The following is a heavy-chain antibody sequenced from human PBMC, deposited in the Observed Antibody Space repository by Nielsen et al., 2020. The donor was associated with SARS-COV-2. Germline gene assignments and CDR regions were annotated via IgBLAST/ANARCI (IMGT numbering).Heavy chain of an antibody. CDR3: VHTDSYCGADCYASYDY. V-gene: IGHV2-5*02. J-gene: IGHJ4*02. Sequence: SGPTLVKPPQTLTLTCTFSGFSLSTNGVGVGWIRQPPGKALEWLALIYWDDDTRYRPSLKNRITIIKDTSKDQVVLTMSNMDPEDTGTYYCVHTDSYCGADCYASYDYWGQGTLVTVSS. D-gene: IGHD2-21*01. CDR2: IYWDDDT. CDR1: GFSLSTNGVG.